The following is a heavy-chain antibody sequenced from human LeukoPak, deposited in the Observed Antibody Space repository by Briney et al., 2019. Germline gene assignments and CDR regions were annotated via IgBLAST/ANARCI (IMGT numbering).Heavy chain of an antibody. CDR2: IHYSGNS. Sequence: PSETLSLTCNVSGYSISRGYYWGWIRQPPGRGREWIGSIHYSGNSHYNPSLKTRVSISVDTSKNQLSLKLTSVTAADTAVYFCARRDWSAYQLDFWGRGVLVVASS. D-gene: IGHD3-3*01. J-gene: IGHJ4*02. CDR1: GYSISRGYY. CDR3: ARRDWSAYQLDF. V-gene: IGHV4-38-2*02.